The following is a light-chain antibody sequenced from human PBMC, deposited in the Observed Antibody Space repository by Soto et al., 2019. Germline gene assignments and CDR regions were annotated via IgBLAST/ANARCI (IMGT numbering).Light chain of an antibody. Sequence: QSVLTQPRSVSGSSGQSVTISCTGTSSDFDVGDYNYVSWFQQRPGRAPKLIIFDFSKRPSGVPDRFSGSTSGTTASLTISGLQADDEGDYYCCSYSGTYTWVFGGGTKVTVL. CDR3: CSYSGTYTWV. V-gene: IGLV2-11*01. CDR1: SSDFDVGDYNY. CDR2: DFS. J-gene: IGLJ3*02.